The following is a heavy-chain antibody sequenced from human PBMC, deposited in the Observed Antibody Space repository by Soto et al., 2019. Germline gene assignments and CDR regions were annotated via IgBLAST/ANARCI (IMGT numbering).Heavy chain of an antibody. J-gene: IGHJ6*02. D-gene: IGHD2-21*01. Sequence: HPGGSLRLSCAASGFTFSSDWMTWVRQAPGKGLEWVANIKEDGSEKYYVDSVRGRFTISRDNAEKSLYLQMNSLRAEDTAVYYCARGIQHMDSWGRGTMVTVSS. CDR2: IKEDGSEK. CDR3: ARGIQHMDS. CDR1: GFTFSSDW. V-gene: IGHV3-7*03.